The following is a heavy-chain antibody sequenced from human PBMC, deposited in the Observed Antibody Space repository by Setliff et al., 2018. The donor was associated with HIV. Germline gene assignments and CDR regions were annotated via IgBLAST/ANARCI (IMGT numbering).Heavy chain of an antibody. V-gene: IGHV4-31*03. CDR1: GGSISSGGYY. CDR2: IYYSGST. J-gene: IGHJ4*02. CDR3: ARSGDYYESSGYYRY. Sequence: SETLSLTCTVSGGSISSGGYYWNWIRQHPGEGLEWIGYIYYSGSTFYNPSLQSRAAISVDGSKYHLSLKLFSVTAADTAVYYCARSGDYYESSGYYRYWGQGALVTVSS. D-gene: IGHD3-22*01.